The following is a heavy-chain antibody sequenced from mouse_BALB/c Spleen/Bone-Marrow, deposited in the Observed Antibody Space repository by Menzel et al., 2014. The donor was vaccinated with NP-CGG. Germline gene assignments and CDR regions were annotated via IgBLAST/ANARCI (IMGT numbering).Heavy chain of an antibody. V-gene: IGHV14-3*02. Sequence: VQLQQSGAELVKPGASVKLSCTASGFNIKDTYMHWVKQRPEQGLEWIGRIDPANGNTKYDPKFQGKATITADTSSNTAALRQHSSKSWETAVFFGGDGDFGGSYFAYWGQGTPLTVST. CDR2: IDPANGNT. D-gene: IGHD1-1*02. CDR1: GFNIKDTY. J-gene: IGHJ3*01. CDR3: GDGDFGGSYFAY.